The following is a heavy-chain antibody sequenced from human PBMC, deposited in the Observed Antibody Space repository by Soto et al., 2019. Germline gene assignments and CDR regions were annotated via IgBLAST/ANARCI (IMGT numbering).Heavy chain of an antibody. J-gene: IGHJ3*02. CDR2: ISPDGNKA. CDR3: VRGPSHGAFDI. CDR1: GSTFSSYD. Sequence: QVQLVESGGDVVQPGRSLRLSCAASGSTFSSYDIHWVRQAPGKGLQWLAHISPDGNKAYYADSVKGRFTNSRDNARNTVYLQVNSLRPEDTAVYHCVRGPSHGAFDIWGQGTLVTVS. V-gene: IGHV3-30-3*01.